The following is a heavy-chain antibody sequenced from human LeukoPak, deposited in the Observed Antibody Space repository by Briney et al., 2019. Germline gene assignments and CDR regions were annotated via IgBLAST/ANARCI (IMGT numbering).Heavy chain of an antibody. CDR2: INPSGGST. D-gene: IGHD3-10*01. V-gene: IGHV1-46*01. Sequence: ASVKVSCKASGYTFTSYYMHWVRQAPGQGLEWMGIINPSGGSTSYAQKFQGRVTMTRDMSTSTVYMELSSLRSEDTAVYYCARDGTRTLYYYGSGSYSGFDYWGQGTLVTVSS. CDR1: GYTFTSYY. J-gene: IGHJ4*02. CDR3: ARDGTRTLYYYGSGSYSGFDY.